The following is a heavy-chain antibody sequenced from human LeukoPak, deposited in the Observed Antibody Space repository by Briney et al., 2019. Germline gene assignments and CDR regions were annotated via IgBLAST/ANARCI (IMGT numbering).Heavy chain of an antibody. CDR3: ARDAGDRGSGSYLIAY. Sequence: ASVKVSCKASGYTFTGYYMHWVRQAPGQGLEWMGWINPNSGGTNYAQKFQGRVTMTRDTSISTAYMELSRLRSDDTAVYYCARDAGDRGSGSYLIAYWGQGTLVTVSS. CDR1: GYTFTGYY. D-gene: IGHD3-10*01. V-gene: IGHV1-2*02. J-gene: IGHJ4*02. CDR2: INPNSGGT.